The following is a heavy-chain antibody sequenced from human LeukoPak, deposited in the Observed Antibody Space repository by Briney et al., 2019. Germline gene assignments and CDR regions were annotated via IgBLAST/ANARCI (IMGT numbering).Heavy chain of an antibody. V-gene: IGHV1-2*02. D-gene: IGHD4-17*01. J-gene: IGHJ4*02. Sequence: ASVKVSCKASGYTFTAYYIHWVRQAPGQGLEWMGWINPNSGGTNYAQKFQGRVTVTRDTSISTAYMELSRLRSDDTAVYYCARAVYGDFYFDYWGQGTLVTVSS. CDR2: INPNSGGT. CDR1: GYTFTAYY. CDR3: ARAVYGDFYFDY.